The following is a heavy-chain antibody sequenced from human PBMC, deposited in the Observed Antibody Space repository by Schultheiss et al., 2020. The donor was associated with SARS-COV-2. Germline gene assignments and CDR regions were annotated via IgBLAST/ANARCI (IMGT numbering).Heavy chain of an antibody. CDR2: IYHSGST. CDR3: ARHGGSNYVVAYYYGMDV. J-gene: IGHJ6*02. Sequence: SETLSLTCAVYGGSFSDYHWTWIRQPPGKGLEWIGEIYHSGSTNYNPSLKSRVTISVDTSKSQFSLKLRSVTAADTAVYYCARHGGSNYVVAYYYGMDVWGQGTTVTVSS. CDR1: GGSFSDYH. V-gene: IGHV4-34*01. D-gene: IGHD3-16*01.